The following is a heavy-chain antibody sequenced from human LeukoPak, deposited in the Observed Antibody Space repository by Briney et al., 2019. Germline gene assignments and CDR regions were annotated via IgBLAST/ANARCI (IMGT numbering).Heavy chain of an antibody. J-gene: IGHJ3*02. V-gene: IGHV1-2*06. CDR3: ARDRSYYDFWSGYAHDAFDI. CDR1: GYTFTGYY. CDR2: INPNTGDT. Sequence: ASVKVSCKASGYTFTGYYMHWVRQAPGQGLEWVGRINPNTGDTNYAQKLQGRVTMTTDTSTSTAYMELRSLRSDDTAVYYCARDRSYYDFWSGYAHDAFDIWGQGTMVTVSS. D-gene: IGHD3-3*01.